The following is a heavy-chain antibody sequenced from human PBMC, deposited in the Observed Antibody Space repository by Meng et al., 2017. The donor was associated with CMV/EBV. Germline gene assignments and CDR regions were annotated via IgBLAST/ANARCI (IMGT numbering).Heavy chain of an antibody. Sequence: ASVKVSCKGSGYTFTGYYLHWVRQAPGQGLEGMGWINPNTNGTNYAQKFQGRVSMTRDTSISIAYMELSRLRSDDTAVYFCAREAAGYDLNAFEIWGQGTTVTVSS. CDR2: INPNTNGT. J-gene: IGHJ3*02. D-gene: IGHD5-12*01. CDR1: GYTFTGYY. V-gene: IGHV1-2*02. CDR3: AREAAGYDLNAFEI.